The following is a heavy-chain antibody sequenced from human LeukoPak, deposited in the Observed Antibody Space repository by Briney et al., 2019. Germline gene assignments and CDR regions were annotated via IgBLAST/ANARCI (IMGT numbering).Heavy chain of an antibody. J-gene: IGHJ4*02. D-gene: IGHD2-15*01. CDR2: IYYSGST. Sequence: SETLSLTCTVSGGSISSYYWSWIRQPPGKGLEWIGYIYYSGSTNYNPSLKSRVTISVDTSKNQFSLKLSSVTAADTAVYYCARGRAGHCSGGSCSLPLPDYWGQGTLVTVSS. CDR1: GGSISSYY. V-gene: IGHV4-59*12. CDR3: ARGRAGHCSGGSCSLPLPDY.